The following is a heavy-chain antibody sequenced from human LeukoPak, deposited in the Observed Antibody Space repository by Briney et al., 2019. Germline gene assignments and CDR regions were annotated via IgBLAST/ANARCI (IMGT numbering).Heavy chain of an antibody. J-gene: IGHJ6*02. CDR1: GFTFSSYS. CDR3: ARDGTILTGSHYYYYGMDV. V-gene: IGHV3-21*01. Sequence: NSGGSLRLSCAASGFTFSSYSMNWVRQAPGKGLEWVSSISSSSSYIYYADSVKGRFTISRDNAKNSLYLQMNSLRAEDTAVYYCARDGTILTGSHYYYYGMDVWGQGTTVTVSS. CDR2: ISSSSSYI. D-gene: IGHD3-9*01.